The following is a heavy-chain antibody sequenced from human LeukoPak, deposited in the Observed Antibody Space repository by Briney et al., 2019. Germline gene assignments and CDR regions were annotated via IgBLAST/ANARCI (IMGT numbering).Heavy chain of an antibody. CDR2: IKQDGGEK. Sequence: GGSLRLSCAASGFTFSSYWMSWVRQAPGKGLEWVANIKQDGGEKYYVDSVKGRLTISRDNAKNSLYLQMNSLRAEDTAVYYCARDREPYSSSWYDLDYWGQGTLVTVSS. J-gene: IGHJ4*02. V-gene: IGHV3-7*01. D-gene: IGHD6-13*01. CDR3: ARDREPYSSSWYDLDY. CDR1: GFTFSSYW.